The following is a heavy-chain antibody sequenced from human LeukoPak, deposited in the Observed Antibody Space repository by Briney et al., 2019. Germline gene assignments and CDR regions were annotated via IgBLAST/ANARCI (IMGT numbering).Heavy chain of an antibody. D-gene: IGHD6-13*01. V-gene: IGHV4-39*07. CDR3: AIRFSSSWYSDAFDI. CDR2: IYRSEST. J-gene: IGHJ3*02. Sequence: PSETLSLTCTVSGGSIYGGGYYWGWIRQPPGKGLEWIGSIYRSESTSWIGNMYHGSTSYNPSLKSRVTISVDTSKNQFSLRLGSVTAADTAVYYCAIRFSSSWYSDAFDIWGQGTIVTVSS. CDR1: GGSIYGGGYY.